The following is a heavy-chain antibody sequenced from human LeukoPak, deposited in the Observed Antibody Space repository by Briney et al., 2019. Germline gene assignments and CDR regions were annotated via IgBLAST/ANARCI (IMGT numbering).Heavy chain of an antibody. J-gene: IGHJ4*02. Sequence: ASVKVSCKASGYTFTGYYMHWVRQAPGQGLEWMGWINPNSGGTNYAQKFQGRVTMTRDTSISTACMELSRLRSDDTAVYYCARDRYYDSSGYTFDYWGQGTLVTVSS. CDR1: GYTFTGYY. V-gene: IGHV1-2*02. CDR3: ARDRYYDSSGYTFDY. CDR2: INPNSGGT. D-gene: IGHD3-22*01.